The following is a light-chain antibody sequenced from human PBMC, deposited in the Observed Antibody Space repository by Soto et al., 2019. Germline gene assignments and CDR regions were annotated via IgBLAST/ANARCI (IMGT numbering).Light chain of an antibody. CDR3: QQSYSTPLT. CDR2: AES. V-gene: IGKV1-39*01. CDR1: QSISSY. Sequence: DIQMTQSPSSLSASVGDRVTITCRASQSISSYLNWYQQKPWKAPKLLIYAESSLQSGFPSRFSGSGSGTDFTLTISSLQPEDFATYYCQQSYSTPLTFGGGTKVEIK. J-gene: IGKJ4*01.